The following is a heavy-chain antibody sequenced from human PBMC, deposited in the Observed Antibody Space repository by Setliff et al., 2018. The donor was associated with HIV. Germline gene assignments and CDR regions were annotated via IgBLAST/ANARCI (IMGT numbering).Heavy chain of an antibody. J-gene: IGHJ3*02. D-gene: IGHD6-19*01. CDR1: GKSLSNYW. V-gene: IGHV5-10-1*01. CDR3: SRGIAVAGHDFANTPGDI. CDR2: TDPSDSYI. Sequence: GESLKISCKGSGKSLSNYWNNWVRQMPGKGLEWMGRTDPSDSYINYGPSFQGHVTISADKSTNTAFLQWSSLKASDSAMYYCSRGIAVAGHDFANTPGDIWGQGTMVTVSS.